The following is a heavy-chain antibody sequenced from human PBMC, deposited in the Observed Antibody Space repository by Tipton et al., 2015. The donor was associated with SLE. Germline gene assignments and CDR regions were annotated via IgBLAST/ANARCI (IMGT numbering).Heavy chain of an antibody. J-gene: IGHJ2*01. V-gene: IGHV4-61*02. CDR1: GDYISSGLYY. CDR3: ARDQFATVGAVDL. D-gene: IGHD3-16*01. Sequence: TLSLTCTVSGDYISSGLYYWSWIRQPAGKGLEWIGRIYTSGSTNYHTSLRSRLTFSLDTCKTQISLNLTSVTAADTALYFCARDQFATVGAVDLW. CDR2: IYTSGST.